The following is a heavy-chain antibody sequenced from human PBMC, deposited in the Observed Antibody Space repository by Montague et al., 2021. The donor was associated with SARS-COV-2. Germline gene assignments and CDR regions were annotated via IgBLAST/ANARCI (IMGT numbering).Heavy chain of an antibody. Sequence: SETRSLTCTVSGDSVNHDFWTWIRQPPGKGLEWIGYVYYSRSSSYNPSLRGRVSIAVDTSKNQFSLRLSTVTAADTAIYYCVRDPAPSGSGTFYDYWGQGTLVAVSS. J-gene: IGHJ4*02. CDR1: GDSVNHDF. CDR2: VYYSRSS. CDR3: VRDPAPSGSGTFYDY. D-gene: IGHD1-26*01. V-gene: IGHV4-59*02.